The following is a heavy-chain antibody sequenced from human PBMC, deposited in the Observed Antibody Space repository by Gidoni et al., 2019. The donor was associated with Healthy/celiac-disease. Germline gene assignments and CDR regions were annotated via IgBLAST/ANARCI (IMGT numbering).Heavy chain of an antibody. Sequence: QVQLQESGPGLVKPSETLSRTCTVPGGSISSYHWSWIRQPAGKGLEWIGRIYTSGSTNYNPSLKSRVTMSVDTSKNQFSLKLSSVTAADTAVYYCAREYCGGDCYYYYYGMDVWGQGTTVTVSS. J-gene: IGHJ6*02. D-gene: IGHD2-21*02. CDR2: IYTSGST. V-gene: IGHV4-4*07. CDR3: AREYCGGDCYYYYYGMDV. CDR1: GGSISSYH.